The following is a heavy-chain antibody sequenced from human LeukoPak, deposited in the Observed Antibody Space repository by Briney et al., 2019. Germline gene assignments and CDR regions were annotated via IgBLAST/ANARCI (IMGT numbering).Heavy chain of an antibody. CDR3: AKESAGADDY. V-gene: IGHV3-23*01. J-gene: IGHJ4*02. CDR2: ITASGDST. Sequence: GGSLRLSCAGSGFPFSSYPISWVRQPPGKGLEWVSAITASGDSTYSADSVKGRFTISRDNSQNTLYLQMNSLRAEDTAVYYCAKESAGADDYWGQGTLVTVSS. D-gene: IGHD1-26*01. CDR1: GFPFSSYP.